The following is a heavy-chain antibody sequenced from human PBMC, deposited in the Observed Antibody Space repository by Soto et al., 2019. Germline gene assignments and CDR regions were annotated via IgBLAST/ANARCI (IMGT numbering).Heavy chain of an antibody. D-gene: IGHD2-2*02. CDR3: ARDRDIVVVPAAIEYNWFDP. Sequence: QVQLVESGGGVVQPGRSLRLSCAASGFTFSSYGMHWVRQAPGKGLEWVAVIWYDGSNKYYADSVKGRFTISRDNSKNTLYLQMNTLRAEDTAVYYCARDRDIVVVPAAIEYNWFDPWGQGTLVTVSS. J-gene: IGHJ5*02. CDR1: GFTFSSYG. CDR2: IWYDGSNK. V-gene: IGHV3-33*01.